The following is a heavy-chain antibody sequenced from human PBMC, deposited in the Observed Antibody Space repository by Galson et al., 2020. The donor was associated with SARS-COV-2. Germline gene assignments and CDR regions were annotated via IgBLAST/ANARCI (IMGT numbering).Heavy chain of an antibody. CDR1: GFTFSDHA. CDR2: IFFDGSEK. CDR3: ARHPLTHYSDSSGYYFYYCDY. V-gene: IGHV3-33*01. Sequence: GGSLRLSCAASGFTFSDHAMHWVRQAPGKGLEWVAQIFFDGSEKYYGDSVRGRFTISRDSSKNTVYLQMNNLRVDDTAVYYCARHPLTHYSDSSGYYFYYCDYWGQGTLVTVSS. J-gene: IGHJ4*02. D-gene: IGHD3-22*01.